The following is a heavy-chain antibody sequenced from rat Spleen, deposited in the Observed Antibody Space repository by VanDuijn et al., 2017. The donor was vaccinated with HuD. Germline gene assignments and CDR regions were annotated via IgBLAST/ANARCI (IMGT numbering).Heavy chain of an antibody. CDR1: GFTFNKYD. J-gene: IGHJ4*01. CDR2: ISTGGDNT. V-gene: IGHV5S13*01. Sequence: EVQLVESGGGSVQPGRSLKLSCAASGFTFNKYDMAWVRQAPTKGLAWIASISTGGDNTYFRDSVKGRFTLSRDNAKNTQALQMDSLRSEDTAIYYCTRGYVMDAWGQGASVTVSS. CDR3: TRGYVMDA.